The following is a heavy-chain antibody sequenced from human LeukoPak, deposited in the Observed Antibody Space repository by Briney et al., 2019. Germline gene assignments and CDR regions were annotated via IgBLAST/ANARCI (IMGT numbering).Heavy chain of an antibody. D-gene: IGHD2-21*01. J-gene: IGHJ4*02. V-gene: IGHV3-30-3*01. Sequence: GGSLRLSCAASGFTFSSYAMHWVRQAPGKGLEWVAVISYDGSNKYYADSVKGRFTMSRDNAKNTLYLQMNSLRAEDTAVYYCARDVSYSFDYWGQGTLVTVSS. CDR1: GFTFSSYA. CDR2: ISYDGSNK. CDR3: ARDVSYSFDY.